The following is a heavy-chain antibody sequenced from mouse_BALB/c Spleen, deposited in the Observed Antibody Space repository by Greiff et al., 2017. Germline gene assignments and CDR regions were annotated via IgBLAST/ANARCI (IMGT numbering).Heavy chain of an antibody. Sequence: EVMLVESGGGLVQPGGSRKLSCAASGFTFSSFGMHWVRQAPEKGLEWVAYISSGSSTIYYPDSVKGRFTISRDNAKNTLYLQMSSLKSEDTAMYYCARAHDYYGSSSFDDWGQGTTLTVSS. CDR1: GFTFSSFG. CDR2: ISSGSSTI. D-gene: IGHD1-1*01. J-gene: IGHJ2*01. V-gene: IGHV5-17*03. CDR3: ARAHDYYGSSSFDD.